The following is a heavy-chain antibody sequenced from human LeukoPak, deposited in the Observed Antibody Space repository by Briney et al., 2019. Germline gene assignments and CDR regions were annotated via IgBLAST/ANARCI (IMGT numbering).Heavy chain of an antibody. J-gene: IGHJ4*02. CDR1: GGSISSYH. D-gene: IGHD3-3*01. V-gene: IGHV4-59*08. CDR2: IYYSGST. CDR3: ARAANDFWSGYGDY. Sequence: SETLSLTCTVSGGSISSYHWSWIRQPPGKGLEWIGYIYYSGSTNYNPSLKSRVTISVDTSKNQFSLKLSSVTAADTAVYYCARAANDFWSGYGDYWGQGTLVTVSS.